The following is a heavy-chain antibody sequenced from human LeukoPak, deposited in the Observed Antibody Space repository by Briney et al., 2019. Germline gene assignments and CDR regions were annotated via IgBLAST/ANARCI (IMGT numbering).Heavy chain of an antibody. CDR1: EFTFSSNA. V-gene: IGHV3-23*01. Sequence: PGGSLRLSCAASEFTFSSNAMSWVRQAPGKGLEWVSDISGSGGSTYYADSVKGRFTISRDNSKSTLNLQMNSLRVEDTAVYYCAKDPRASSAYYYDRLGYWGQGTLVTVSS. D-gene: IGHD3-22*01. CDR2: ISGSGGST. CDR3: AKDPRASSAYYYDRLGY. J-gene: IGHJ4*02.